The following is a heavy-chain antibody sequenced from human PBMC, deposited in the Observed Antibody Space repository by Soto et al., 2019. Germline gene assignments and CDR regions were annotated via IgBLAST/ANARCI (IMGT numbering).Heavy chain of an antibody. CDR1: GGSISPYY. V-gene: IGHV4-59*01. J-gene: IGHJ4*02. D-gene: IGHD6-13*01. CDR3: ASRSSRTPYYFDY. Sequence: QVQLQESGPGLLKPSETLSLTCTVSGGSISPYYWSWIRQPPGKGLEWIGYIYYSGTTNYNPSLKSRVTISVDTSKNQFSLKLSSVTAADTAVYFCASRSSRTPYYFDYWGQGTLVTVSS. CDR2: IYYSGTT.